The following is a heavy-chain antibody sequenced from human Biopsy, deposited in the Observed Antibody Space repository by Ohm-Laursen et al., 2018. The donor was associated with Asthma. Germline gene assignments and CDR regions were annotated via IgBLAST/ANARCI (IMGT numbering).Heavy chain of an antibody. J-gene: IGHJ6*02. CDR1: GFTVTTHY. D-gene: IGHD6-13*01. CDR2: IYSEGST. V-gene: IGHV3-53*01. CDR3: ARQPIAEPGTTFYYYYGMDV. Sequence: GSLRLSCTATGFTVTTHYMSWVRQAPGKGLEWVSVIYSEGSTYYADSVKGRFTISRDSSKNTLFLQMDSLRAEDTAVYYCARQPIAEPGTTFYYYYGMDVWGQGTTVTVSS.